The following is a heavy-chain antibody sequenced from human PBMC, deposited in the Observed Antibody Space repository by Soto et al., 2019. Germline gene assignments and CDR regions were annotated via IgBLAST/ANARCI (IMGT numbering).Heavy chain of an antibody. V-gene: IGHV3-11*05. D-gene: IGHD6-6*01. Sequence: QVQLVESGGGLVKPGGSLRLSCAASGFTFSDYYMSWIRQAPGKGLEWVSYISSSSSYTNYADSVKGRFTISRDNAKNSLYLEMNRPRAGDTGGYFCAGGGGSYSSSKYFQHWGQGTLVTVSS. CDR2: ISSSSSYT. CDR1: GFTFSDYY. J-gene: IGHJ1*01. CDR3: AGGGGSYSSSKYFQH.